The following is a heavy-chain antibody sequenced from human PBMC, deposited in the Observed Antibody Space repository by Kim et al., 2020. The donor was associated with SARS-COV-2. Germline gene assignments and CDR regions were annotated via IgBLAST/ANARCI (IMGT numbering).Heavy chain of an antibody. J-gene: IGHJ3*02. D-gene: IGHD1-26*01. Sequence: WGSLRLSCAVAGFTFSRYDMHWVRQTPGRGLEWVSGFDAPGDTYYSDSVKGRFTISRENAKSALFLQMNSLGGGDTAVYYCARGDSDGAFDIWGQGTTVIVTS. V-gene: IGHV3-13*01. CDR1: GFTFSRYD. CDR3: ARGDSDGAFDI. CDR2: FDAPGDT.